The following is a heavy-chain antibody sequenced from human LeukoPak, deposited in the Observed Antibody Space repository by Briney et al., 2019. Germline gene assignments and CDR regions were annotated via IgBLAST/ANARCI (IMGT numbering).Heavy chain of an antibody. D-gene: IGHD4-17*01. CDR3: VRVFGDFVLYWYFDL. J-gene: IGHJ2*01. CDR1: GFTFSSYA. CDR2: ISSNEDST. V-gene: IGHV3-64D*09. Sequence: GGSLRLSCSASGFTFSSYAMHWVRQAPGKGLEYVSGISSNEDSTYYADSVKGRFTISRDNSKNTLYLQMSSLRGDDTAVYYCVRVFGDFVLYWYFDLWGRGTLVTVSS.